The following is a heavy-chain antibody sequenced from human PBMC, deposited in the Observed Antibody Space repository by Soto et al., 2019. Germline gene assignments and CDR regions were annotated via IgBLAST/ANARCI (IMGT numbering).Heavy chain of an antibody. D-gene: IGHD4-17*01. Sequence: SETLSLTCTVSGGSISSGDYYWSWIRQPPGKGLEWIGYIYYSGSTYYNPSLKSRVTISVDTSKNQFSLKLSSVTAADTAVYYCARVLMTTVNWFDPWGQGTLVTVSS. CDR1: GGSISSGDYY. CDR2: IYYSGST. J-gene: IGHJ5*02. V-gene: IGHV4-30-4*01. CDR3: ARVLMTTVNWFDP.